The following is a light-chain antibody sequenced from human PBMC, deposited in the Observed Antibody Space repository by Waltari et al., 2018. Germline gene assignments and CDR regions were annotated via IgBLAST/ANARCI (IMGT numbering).Light chain of an antibody. CDR1: SSKLGHNV. Sequence: QSVLTQPPSVSEAPRQRVTIACSGSSSKLGHNVVNWYQQVPGEAPKLLIYYDDMLPSGVSDRFSGSRSGTSASLAISGLQSEDEADYYCAAWDDNLNAVVFGGGTKVTVL. CDR3: AAWDDNLNAVV. CDR2: YDD. V-gene: IGLV1-36*01. J-gene: IGLJ2*01.